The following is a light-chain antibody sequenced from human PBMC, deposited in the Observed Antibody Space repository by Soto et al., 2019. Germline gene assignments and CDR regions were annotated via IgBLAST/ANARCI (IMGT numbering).Light chain of an antibody. J-gene: IGKJ4*01. CDR2: GAS. CDR3: QQYNNWPPLT. Sequence: EIVMTQSPATLSVSPGERATLSCRASQSVSSNLAWYQQTPGQAPRLLIYGASTRATGSPAGFSGSGSGTEFTLTISSLQSEDFAVYYCQQYNNWPPLTFGGGTKVEIK. V-gene: IGKV3-15*01. CDR1: QSVSSN.